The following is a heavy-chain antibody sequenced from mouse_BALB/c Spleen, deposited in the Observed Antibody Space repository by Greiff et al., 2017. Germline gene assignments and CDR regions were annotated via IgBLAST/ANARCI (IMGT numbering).Heavy chain of an antibody. D-gene: IGHD1-1*01. Sequence: DVKLQESGPGLVKPSQSLSLTCTVTGYSITSDYAWNWIRQFPGNKLEWMGYISYSGSTSYNPSLKSRISITRDTSKNQFFLQLNSVTTEDTATYYCARQDLSYYGSSPYAMDYWGQGTSVTVSS. CDR2: ISYSGST. CDR1: GYSITSDYA. V-gene: IGHV3-2*02. J-gene: IGHJ4*01. CDR3: ARQDLSYYGSSPYAMDY.